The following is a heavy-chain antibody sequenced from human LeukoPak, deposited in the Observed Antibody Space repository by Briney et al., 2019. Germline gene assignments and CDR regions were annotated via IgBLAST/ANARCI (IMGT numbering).Heavy chain of an antibody. Sequence: ASVKVSCTASGYTFTSYAMHWVRQAPGQRLEWMGWINAGNGNTKYSQKFQGRVTITRDTSASTAYMELSSLRSEDTAVYYCARGWYGSGWYRIDYWGQGTLVTVSS. J-gene: IGHJ4*02. CDR1: GYTFTSYA. V-gene: IGHV1-3*01. D-gene: IGHD6-19*01. CDR3: ARGWYGSGWYRIDY. CDR2: INAGNGNT.